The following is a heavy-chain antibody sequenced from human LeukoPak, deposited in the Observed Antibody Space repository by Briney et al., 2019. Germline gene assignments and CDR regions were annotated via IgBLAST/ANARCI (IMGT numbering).Heavy chain of an antibody. J-gene: IGHJ5*02. CDR2: IYTSGST. CDR1: GGSISSGSYY. CDR3: ARERILATMVRGVINYNWFDP. Sequence: SETLSLTCTVSGGSISSGSYYWSWIRQPAGKGLEWIGRIYTSGSTNYNPSLKSRVTISVDTSKNQFSLKLSSVTAADTAVYYCARERILATMVRGVINYNWFDPWGQGTLVTVSS. D-gene: IGHD3-10*01. V-gene: IGHV4-61*02.